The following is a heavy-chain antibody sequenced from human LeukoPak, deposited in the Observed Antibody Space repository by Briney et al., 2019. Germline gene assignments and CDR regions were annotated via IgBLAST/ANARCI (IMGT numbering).Heavy chain of an antibody. CDR2: IYYSGST. J-gene: IGHJ4*02. CDR1: GGSISSHY. Sequence: SETLSLTCTVSGGSISSHYWSWIRQPPGKGLEWIGYIYYSGSTNYNPSLKSRVTISVDTSKNQFSLKLSSVTAADTAVYYCARRYRDGYNTLDYWGQGTLATVSS. D-gene: IGHD5-24*01. V-gene: IGHV4-59*11. CDR3: ARRYRDGYNTLDY.